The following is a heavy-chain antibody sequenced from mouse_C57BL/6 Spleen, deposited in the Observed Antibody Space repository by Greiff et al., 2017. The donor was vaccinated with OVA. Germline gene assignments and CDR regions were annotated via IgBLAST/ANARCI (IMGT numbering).Heavy chain of an antibody. CDR1: GYTFTDYE. V-gene: IGHV1-15*01. CDR2: IDPETGGT. D-gene: IGHD2-1*01. Sequence: QVQLQQSGAELVRPGASVTLSCKASGYTFTDYEMHWVKQTPVHGLEWIGAIDPETGGTAYNQKFKGKAILTAAKSSSTAYMELRSLTSEDSAVYYCTRLDYGNYGGYWGQGTTLTVSS. J-gene: IGHJ2*01. CDR3: TRLDYGNYGGY.